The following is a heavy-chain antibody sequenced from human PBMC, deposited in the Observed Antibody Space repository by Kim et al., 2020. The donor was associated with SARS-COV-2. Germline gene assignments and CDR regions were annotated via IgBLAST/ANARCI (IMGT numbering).Heavy chain of an antibody. CDR1: GGSFSGYY. CDR3: ASLLDGYNGYFDY. V-gene: IGHV4-34*01. J-gene: IGHJ4*02. Sequence: SETLSLTCAVYGGSFSGYYWSWIRQPPGKGLEWIGEINHSGSTNYNPSLKSRVTISVDTSKNQFSLKLSSVTAADTTVYYCASLLDGYNGYFDYWGQGTLVTVSS. D-gene: IGHD5-12*01. CDR2: INHSGST.